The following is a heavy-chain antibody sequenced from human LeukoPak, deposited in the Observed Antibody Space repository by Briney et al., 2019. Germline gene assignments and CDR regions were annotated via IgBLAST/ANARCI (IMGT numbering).Heavy chain of an antibody. Sequence: PSETLSLTCAVYGGSFSGYYWSWIRQPPGKGLEWIGEINHSGSTNYNPSLKSRVTISVDTSKNQFSLKLSSVTAADTAVYYCARDPYGSGSYGSDYWGQGTLVTVSS. J-gene: IGHJ4*02. CDR2: INHSGST. CDR1: GGSFSGYY. V-gene: IGHV4-34*01. D-gene: IGHD3-10*01. CDR3: ARDPYGSGSYGSDY.